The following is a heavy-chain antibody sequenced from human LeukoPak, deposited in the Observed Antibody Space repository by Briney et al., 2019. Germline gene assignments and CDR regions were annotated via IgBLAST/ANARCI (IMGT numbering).Heavy chain of an antibody. CDR3: ARGSSSSWYGGFDP. CDR2: INWNGGST. D-gene: IGHD6-13*01. CDR1: GFTFDDYG. V-gene: IGHV3-20*04. Sequence: GGSLRLSCAASGFTFDDYGMSWVRQAPGKGLEWVSGINWNGGSTGYADSVKGRSTISRDNAKNSLYLQMNSLRAEDTALYYCARGSSSSWYGGFDPWGQGTLVTVSS. J-gene: IGHJ5*02.